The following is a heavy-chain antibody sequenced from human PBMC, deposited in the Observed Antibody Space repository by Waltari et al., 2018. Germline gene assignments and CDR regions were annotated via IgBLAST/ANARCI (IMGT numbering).Heavy chain of an antibody. Sequence: EVQLVESGGGLVQPGRSLRLSCAASGFTFDGYAMHWVRQAPGKGLEWVSGISWNSGSIGYADSVKGRFTISRDNAKNSLYLQMNSLRAEDMALYYCAKDKGRFLEWLFDYWGQGTLVTVSS. CDR2: ISWNSGSI. D-gene: IGHD3-3*01. V-gene: IGHV3-9*03. CDR3: AKDKGRFLEWLFDY. J-gene: IGHJ4*02. CDR1: GFTFDGYA.